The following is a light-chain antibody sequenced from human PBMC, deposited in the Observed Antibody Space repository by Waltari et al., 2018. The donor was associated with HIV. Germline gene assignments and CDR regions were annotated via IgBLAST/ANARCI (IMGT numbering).Light chain of an antibody. CDR1: QNINSL. CDR3: QQSYITPPVT. CDR2: GAS. V-gene: IGKV1-39*01. Sequence: DIQMTQSPSSLSASVGDRVTITCRANQNINSLLNWYQQRPGKDPKLLIYGASNLQSAVPSRFSGSGDGADFTFTIISLHPADFATYYCQQSYITPPVTFGQGTRVEI. J-gene: IGKJ1*01.